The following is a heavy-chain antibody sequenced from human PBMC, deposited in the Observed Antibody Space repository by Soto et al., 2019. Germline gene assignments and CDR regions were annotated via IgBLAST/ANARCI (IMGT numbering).Heavy chain of an antibody. CDR2: RSYSGST. V-gene: IGHV4-31*03. D-gene: IGHD3-10*01. J-gene: IGHJ5*02. Sequence: SETLSLTCIVSGDSISSGGYYWSWIRQHPGRGLEWIASRSYSGSTYYNPSLKSRVTISVDTSTNQFSLKLSSVTAADTAVYYCARDMYHYGSGSYYPYNWFDPWGQGTLVTVSS. CDR1: GDSISSGGYY. CDR3: ARDMYHYGSGSYYPYNWFDP.